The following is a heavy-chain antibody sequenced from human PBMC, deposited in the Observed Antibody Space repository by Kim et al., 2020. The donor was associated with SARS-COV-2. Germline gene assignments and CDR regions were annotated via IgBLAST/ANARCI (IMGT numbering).Heavy chain of an antibody. J-gene: IGHJ6*02. D-gene: IGHD4-17*01. V-gene: IGHV4-59*01. CDR3: ARNKDDYGDYYGMDV. Sequence: PSLKSRVTISVDTSKNQFSLKLSSVTAADTAVYYCARNKDDYGDYYGMDVWGQGTTVTVSS.